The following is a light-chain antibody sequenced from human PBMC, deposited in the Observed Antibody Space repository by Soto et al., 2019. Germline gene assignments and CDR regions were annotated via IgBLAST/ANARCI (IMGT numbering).Light chain of an antibody. Sequence: EIVLTQSPGTLSLSPGERASLSCRASQSISSSYLAWYQQRPGQAPRVLIYGASSRATGIPDRFSGSGSGPDFTLTIGRLEPEDFAVYYCQHYGSSPQTFGQGTKVEVK. CDR2: GAS. V-gene: IGKV3-20*01. CDR1: QSISSSY. J-gene: IGKJ1*01. CDR3: QHYGSSPQT.